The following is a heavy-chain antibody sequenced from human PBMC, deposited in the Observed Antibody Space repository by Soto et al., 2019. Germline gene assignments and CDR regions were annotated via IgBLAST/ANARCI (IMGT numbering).Heavy chain of an antibody. Sequence: EVQLLESGGGLVQPGGSLRLSCAASGFTFSSYAMTWVRQAPGKGLEWVSAVNGRGASTYYADSVRGRFTISRGNSKNMLYLQMNSLRAEDTAIYYCAKVPNDIVTGYYVYWGQGALVTVSS. J-gene: IGHJ4*02. CDR2: VNGRGAST. CDR1: GFTFSSYA. D-gene: IGHD3-9*01. CDR3: AKVPNDIVTGYYVY. V-gene: IGHV3-23*01.